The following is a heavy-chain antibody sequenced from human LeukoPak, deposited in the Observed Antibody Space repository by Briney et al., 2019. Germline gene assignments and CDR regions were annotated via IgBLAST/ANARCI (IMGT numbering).Heavy chain of an antibody. J-gene: IGHJ6*03. Sequence: PGGSLRLSCAASGFIFNNYAMSWARQAPGKGLEWVSRISSTGGGTYYADSVKGRFTISRDNSKNTLLLQMNSLRAEDAAVYYCAGQPIEYSGSSGNYYYYYMDVWGKGTTVTVSS. CDR3: AGQPIEYSGSSGNYYYYYMDV. CDR1: GFIFNNYA. V-gene: IGHV3-23*01. D-gene: IGHD6-6*01. CDR2: ISSTGGGT.